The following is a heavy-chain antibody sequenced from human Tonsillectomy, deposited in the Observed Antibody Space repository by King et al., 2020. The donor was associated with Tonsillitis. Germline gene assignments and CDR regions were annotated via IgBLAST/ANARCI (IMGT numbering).Heavy chain of an antibody. D-gene: IGHD2-8*01. CDR3: ARSSSGVLDY. Sequence: QLVQSGREVKKPGASVKVSCKASGYTFSTYGITWVRQAPGQGLEWMGWISPFNGDTNFGQKFQGRVTMTTDTSTSTAYMELRSLKSDDTAVYYCARSSSGVLDYWGQGTLITVSS. CDR1: GYTFSTYG. CDR2: ISPFNGDT. V-gene: IGHV1-18*01. J-gene: IGHJ4*02.